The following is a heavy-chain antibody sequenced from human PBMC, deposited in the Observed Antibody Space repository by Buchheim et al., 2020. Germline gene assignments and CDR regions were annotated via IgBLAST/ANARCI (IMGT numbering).Heavy chain of an antibody. CDR2: MSYSGST. Sequence: QVQLRESGPGLVKPSQTLSLTCTVSGGSIRSGGYHWSWIRQHPGKGLEWIGYMSYSGSTYYNPSLKSRLTISVDTSKNQFSLKLTSVTAADTAVYYCARGGRNNWFDPWGQGTL. CDR3: ARGGRNNWFDP. V-gene: IGHV4-31*03. CDR1: GGSIRSGGYH. J-gene: IGHJ5*02.